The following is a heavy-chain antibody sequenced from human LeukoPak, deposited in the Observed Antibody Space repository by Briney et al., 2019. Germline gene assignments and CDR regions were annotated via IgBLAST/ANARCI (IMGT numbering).Heavy chain of an antibody. D-gene: IGHD1-26*01. CDR2: IYHSGST. CDR3: AGWSGSYWDY. CDR1: GYSISSGYY. Sequence: SETLSLTCTVSGYSISSGYYWGWIRQPPGKGLEWIGSIYHSGSTYYNPSLKSRVTISVDTSKNQFSLKLSSVTAADTAVYYCAGWSGSYWDYWGQGTLVTVSS. J-gene: IGHJ4*02. V-gene: IGHV4-38-2*02.